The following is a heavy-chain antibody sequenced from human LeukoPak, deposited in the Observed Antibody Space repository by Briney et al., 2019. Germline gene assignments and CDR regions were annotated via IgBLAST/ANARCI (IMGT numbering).Heavy chain of an antibody. CDR3: ARDTKTTTMAGGNDY. J-gene: IGHJ4*02. CDR2: ISAYNGNT. Sequence: ASVKVSCKASSYTFTSYGISWVRQAPGQGLEWMGWISAYNGNTNYAQKLQGRVTLTTDTSTSTAYMELRSLTSDDTAVYYCARDTKTTTMAGGNDYWGQGTLVTVSS. V-gene: IGHV1-18*01. D-gene: IGHD3-16*01. CDR1: SYTFTSYG.